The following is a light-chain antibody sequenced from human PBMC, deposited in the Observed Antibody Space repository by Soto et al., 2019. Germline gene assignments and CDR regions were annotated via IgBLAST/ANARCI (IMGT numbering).Light chain of an antibody. V-gene: IGKV3-15*01. J-gene: IGKJ2*01. Sequence: ILMTQSPATLSVSPGERVTLSCGANETISSDLAWYQHRPGQAPRLLIYGASTRAPGVPARFSGSGSGTDFTLAISNLQPEDFGLYYCQHYHNFPRTFGQGTKLEIK. CDR3: QHYHNFPRT. CDR1: ETISSD. CDR2: GAS.